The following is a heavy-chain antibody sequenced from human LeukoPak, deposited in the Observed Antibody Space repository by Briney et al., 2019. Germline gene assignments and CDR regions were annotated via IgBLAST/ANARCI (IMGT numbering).Heavy chain of an antibody. CDR1: GFTFSSYG. Sequence: GGSLRPSCAASGFTFSSYGMHWVRQAPGKGLEWVAVIWYDGSNKYYADSVEGRFTISRDNSKNTLYLQMNSLRAEDTAVYYCARDVLGYSSSWYNWFDPWGQGTLVTVSS. V-gene: IGHV3-33*01. CDR2: IWYDGSNK. D-gene: IGHD6-13*01. CDR3: ARDVLGYSSSWYNWFDP. J-gene: IGHJ5*02.